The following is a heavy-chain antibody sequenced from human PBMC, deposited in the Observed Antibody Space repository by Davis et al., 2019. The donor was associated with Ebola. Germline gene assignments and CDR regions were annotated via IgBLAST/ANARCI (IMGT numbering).Heavy chain of an antibody. V-gene: IGHV1-2*06. D-gene: IGHD4-11*01. Sequence: ASVTVSRKASGYTFIDHNIHWMRQAPGQGLEWMGRIISNCGGTNYAQTFQGRVTMTRDTSISTVYMELSRLRYDDTADYYCARGHNYAHEYWGQGALVTVSS. CDR2: IISNCGGT. CDR3: ARGHNYAHEY. CDR1: GYTFIDHN. J-gene: IGHJ4*02.